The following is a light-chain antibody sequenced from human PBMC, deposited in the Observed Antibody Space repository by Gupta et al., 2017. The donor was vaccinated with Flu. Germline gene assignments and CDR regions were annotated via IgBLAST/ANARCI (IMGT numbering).Light chain of an antibody. J-gene: IGLJ3*02. CDR2: GES. CDR3: NGRDTTGPHPWL. V-gene: IGLV3-19*01. Sequence: SSELTQDPAVSVALGQTVRITCQGDSLRSYFANWYQQKPGQAPIVVIYGESNRPSGIPDRFSCSGSGKTAALTITGTQAEEEADDYCNGRDTTGPHPWLFGGGTKLTVL. CDR1: SLRSYF.